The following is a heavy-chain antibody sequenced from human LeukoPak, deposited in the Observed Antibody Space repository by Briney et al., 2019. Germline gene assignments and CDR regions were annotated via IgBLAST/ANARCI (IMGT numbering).Heavy chain of an antibody. V-gene: IGHV3-74*01. CDR1: GFSFSSYW. J-gene: IGHJ4*02. D-gene: IGHD6-19*01. CDR3: AGGRYRSVWY. Sequence: PGGSLRLSCVASGFSFSSYWMHWVRQAPGKGLVWVSRINSDESSTTYADSVKGRFTISRDNAKNTLYLQMNSLRAEDTAVYYCAGGRYRSVWYWGQGTLVTVSS. CDR2: INSDESST.